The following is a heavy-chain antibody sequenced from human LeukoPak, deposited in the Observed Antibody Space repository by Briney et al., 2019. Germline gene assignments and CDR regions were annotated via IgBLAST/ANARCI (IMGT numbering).Heavy chain of an antibody. Sequence: SVKVSCKASGGTFSSYAISWVRQAPGQGLEWMGGIIPIFGTANYAQKFQGRVTITTDESTSTAYMELSSLRSEDTAVYYCATSEGGGYYSAPYFDYWGQGTLVTVSS. CDR3: ATSEGGGYYSAPYFDY. CDR1: GGTFSSYA. J-gene: IGHJ4*02. CDR2: IIPIFGTA. V-gene: IGHV1-69*05. D-gene: IGHD3-22*01.